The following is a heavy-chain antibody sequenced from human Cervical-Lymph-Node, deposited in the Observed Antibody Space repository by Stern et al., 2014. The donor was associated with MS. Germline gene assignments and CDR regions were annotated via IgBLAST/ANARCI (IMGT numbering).Heavy chain of an antibody. V-gene: IGHV5-51*03. J-gene: IGHJ4*02. CDR3: AKSPATPSGYDRFDY. Sequence: EVQLVQSGAEVKKPGESLKISCEASGYLFDDYWIGWVRQMSGRGLELVAIIFPRDSNTRYSPSVQGQVTISAHKSISPAHLQWSSRRAPDPAMYYCAKSPATPSGYDRFDYWGQGALVTVFS. D-gene: IGHD5-12*01. CDR1: GYLFDDYW. CDR2: IFPRDSNT.